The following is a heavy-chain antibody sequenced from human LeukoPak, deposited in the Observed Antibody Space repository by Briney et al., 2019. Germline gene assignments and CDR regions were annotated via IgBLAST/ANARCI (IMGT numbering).Heavy chain of an antibody. Sequence: SETLSLTCTVSGGSIISYYWSWIRQPPGKGLEWIGHIYYRGNTNYNPSLESGATISVDTYKNQFSLKLTSVIAADTAVYYCARAGLAFDIWGQGTLVTVSS. V-gene: IGHV4-59*01. J-gene: IGHJ3*02. CDR2: IYYRGNT. CDR1: GGSIISYY. CDR3: ARAGLAFDI.